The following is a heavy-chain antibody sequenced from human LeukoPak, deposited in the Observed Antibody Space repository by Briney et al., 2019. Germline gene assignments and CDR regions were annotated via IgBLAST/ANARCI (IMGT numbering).Heavy chain of an antibody. V-gene: IGHV3-23*01. D-gene: IGHD2-8*01. CDR3: SKYGVTSPPFYLDH. CDR1: GFTFSKYA. J-gene: IGHJ4*02. CDR2: ISSSGGSI. Sequence: GGSLRLSCAVSGFTFSKYAMSWVRQAPGKGLEWVSAISSSGGSIYYADSVKGRFTISRDNSKNTLYLQMNNLRAEDTAVYFCSKYGVTSPPFYLDHWGQGSLVTVSS.